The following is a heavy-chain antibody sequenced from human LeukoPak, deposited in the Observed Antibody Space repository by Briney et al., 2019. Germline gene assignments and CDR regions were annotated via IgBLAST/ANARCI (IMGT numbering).Heavy chain of an antibody. CDR2: IYSTGST. J-gene: IGHJ4*02. CDR3: ARDQTYSGSGIYTYFDY. D-gene: IGHD3-10*01. V-gene: IGHV4-61*02. CDR1: GGSISSGGYY. Sequence: SQTLSHTCTVSGGSISSGGYYWSWIRQPAGKGLEYIGRIYSTGSTNYNPSLRSRVTISVDTSKNHFSLKLSSVTAADTAVYYCARDQTYSGSGIYTYFDYWGQGILVTVSS.